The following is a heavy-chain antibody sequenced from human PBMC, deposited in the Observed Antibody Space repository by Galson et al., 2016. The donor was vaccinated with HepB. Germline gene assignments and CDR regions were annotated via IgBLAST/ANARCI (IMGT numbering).Heavy chain of an antibody. CDR2: IWYDGSNK. Sequence: SLRLSCAASGFTFSSYGMHWVRQAPGKGLEWVTVIWYDGSNKYYADSVKGRFTISRDNSKNTLYLQMNSLRAEDTAVYYCAREGGLRFLEWLFDYWGQGTLVTVSS. V-gene: IGHV3-33*01. D-gene: IGHD3-3*01. CDR3: AREGGLRFLEWLFDY. CDR1: GFTFSSYG. J-gene: IGHJ4*02.